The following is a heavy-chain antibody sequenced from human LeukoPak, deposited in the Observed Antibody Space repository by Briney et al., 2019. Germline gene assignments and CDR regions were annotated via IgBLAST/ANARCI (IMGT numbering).Heavy chain of an antibody. CDR3: ARDVVGATGGPFDI. J-gene: IGHJ3*02. D-gene: IGHD1-26*01. CDR1: GYTFTSYG. CDR2: ISAYNGNT. Sequence: ASVKVSCKASGYTFTSYGISWVRQAHGQGLEWMGWISAYNGNTNYAQKLQGRVTMTTDTSTSTAYIELRSPRSDDTAVYYCARDVVGATGGPFDIWGQGTMVTVSS. V-gene: IGHV1-18*01.